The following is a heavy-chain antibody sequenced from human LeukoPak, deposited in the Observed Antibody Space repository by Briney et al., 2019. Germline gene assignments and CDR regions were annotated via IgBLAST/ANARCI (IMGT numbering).Heavy chain of an antibody. CDR1: GASISSYY. CDR3: ARDFSSKNWFDP. J-gene: IGHJ5*02. D-gene: IGHD2/OR15-2a*01. Sequence: PSETLSLTCSVSGASISSYYWGWVRQPPGKGLEWIGYMHYSGSTNYNPSLKSRVTMSVDTSKNQLSLKLSSVTAADTAIYYCARDFSSKNWFDPWGQGTLVTVSS. CDR2: MHYSGST. V-gene: IGHV4-59*12.